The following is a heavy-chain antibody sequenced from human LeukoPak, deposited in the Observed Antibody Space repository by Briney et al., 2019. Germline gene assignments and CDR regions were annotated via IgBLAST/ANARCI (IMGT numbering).Heavy chain of an antibody. CDR1: GFTFTNYW. J-gene: IGHJ6*03. CDR2: IRYDGTDK. V-gene: IGHV3-30*02. CDR3: GKGLAYTYPYSGNMDV. D-gene: IGHD5-18*01. Sequence: QTGGSLRLSCAASGFTFTNYWMSWVRQAPGKGLEWVAFIRYDGTDKYYADSVKGRFTISRDNSENTVSLQLNSLRVEDTAVYYCGKGLAYTYPYSGNMDVWGKGTTVTISS.